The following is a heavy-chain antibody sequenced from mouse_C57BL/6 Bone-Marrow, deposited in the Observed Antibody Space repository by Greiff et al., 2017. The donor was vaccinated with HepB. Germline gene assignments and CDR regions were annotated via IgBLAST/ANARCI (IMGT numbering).Heavy chain of an antibody. Sequence: QVHVKQPGAELVKPGASVKLSCKASGYTFTSYWMHWVKQRPGQGLEWIGMIHPNSGSTNYNEKFKSKATLTVDKSSSTAYMQLSSLTSEDSAVYYCARDGYYPFAYWGQGTLVTVSA. CDR2: IHPNSGST. J-gene: IGHJ3*01. CDR1: GYTFTSYW. V-gene: IGHV1-64*01. CDR3: ARDGYYPFAY. D-gene: IGHD2-3*01.